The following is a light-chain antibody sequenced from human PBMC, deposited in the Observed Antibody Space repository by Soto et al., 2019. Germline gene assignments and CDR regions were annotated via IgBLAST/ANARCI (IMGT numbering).Light chain of an antibody. J-gene: IGLJ2*01. CDR3: TSYTATSTLEV. CDR1: SSDIGGYNY. V-gene: IGLV2-14*03. CDR2: DVT. Sequence: QSALTQPASVSGSPGQSITISCTGTSSDIGGYNYVSWYQRHPGKAPKLIIFDVTYRPSGVSNRFSGSKSGNTASLTISGLQAEDEADYYCTSYTATSTLEVFGGGTKLTVL.